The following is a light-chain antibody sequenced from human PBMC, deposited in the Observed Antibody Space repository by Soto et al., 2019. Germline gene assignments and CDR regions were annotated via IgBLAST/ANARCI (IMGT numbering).Light chain of an antibody. Sequence: EIVMTQSPVTLSVSPGGGATLSCRASQSAGTNLAWYQQQPGQPPRLLIYGASIRATGVPARFSGSGSGTEFTLTISSLQSEDFAIYYCQQYHYWPYTFGQGTKLEIK. CDR3: QQYHYWPYT. J-gene: IGKJ2*01. V-gene: IGKV3-15*01. CDR2: GAS. CDR1: QSAGTN.